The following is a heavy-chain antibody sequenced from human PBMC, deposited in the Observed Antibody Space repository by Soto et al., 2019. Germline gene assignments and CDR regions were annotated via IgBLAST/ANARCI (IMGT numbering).Heavy chain of an antibody. D-gene: IGHD5-12*01. CDR1: GRSISSYY. V-gene: IGHV4-59*08. CDR3: AGPLNRHGGYLGY. J-gene: IGHJ4*02. CDR2: IYYSGST. Sequence: SETLSLTCTVSGRSISSYYWSWIRQPPGKGLAWIGYIYYSGSTTYHPSLKSRVTISVDTSKSQCSLMLGTVTAAFSAGYFWAGPLNRHGGYLGYWGQGTLVTVSS.